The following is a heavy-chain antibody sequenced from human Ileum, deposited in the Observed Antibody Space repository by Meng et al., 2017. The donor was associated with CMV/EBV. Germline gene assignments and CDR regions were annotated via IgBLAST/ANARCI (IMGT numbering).Heavy chain of an antibody. CDR2: MFGGGYT. V-gene: IGHV3-53*01. J-gene: IGHJ6*02. CDR3: ARSCSSYSCYTVVGYYGLDV. CDR1: GFTFSRYA. D-gene: IGHD2-2*02. Sequence: GESLKISCAASGFTFSRYAMTWVRQAPGKGLEWVSVMFGGGYTYYVDSVKGRFTISRDNSKNTLFLQMDSLRAEDTAVYYCARSCSSYSCYTVVGYYGLDVWGQGTTVTVSS.